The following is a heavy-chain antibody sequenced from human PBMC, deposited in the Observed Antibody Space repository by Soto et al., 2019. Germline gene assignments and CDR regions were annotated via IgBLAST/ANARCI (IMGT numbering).Heavy chain of an antibody. Sequence: PSETLSLTCTVSGGSISSYYWSWILQPPGKGLEWIGYIYYSGSTYYNPSLKSRVTISVDTSKNQFSLKLSSVTAADTAVYYCARSVSPRGQGTLVPVSS. V-gene: IGHV4-59*06. J-gene: IGHJ5*02. CDR3: ARSVSP. CDR2: IYYSGST. CDR1: GGSISSYY.